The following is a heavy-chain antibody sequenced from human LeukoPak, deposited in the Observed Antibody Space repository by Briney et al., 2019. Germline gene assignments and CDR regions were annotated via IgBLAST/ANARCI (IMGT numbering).Heavy chain of an antibody. J-gene: IGHJ3*01. CDR2: TSGDGTTT. V-gene: IGHV3-43*02. D-gene: IGHD3-16*01. Sequence: GGSLRLSCAASGFTFHNYAIHWVRQAPGKGLEWVSLTSGDGTTTYYADSVKGRFTISRDNAKNSLYLQMNSLRAEDTAVYYCVRDRGGWFSDAFDIWGKWGQGKMVTVSS. CDR1: GFTFHNYA. CDR3: VRDRGGWFSDAFDIWGK.